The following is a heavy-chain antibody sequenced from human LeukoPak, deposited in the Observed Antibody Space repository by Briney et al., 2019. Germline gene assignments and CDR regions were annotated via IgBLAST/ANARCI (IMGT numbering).Heavy chain of an antibody. CDR1: GFTFSSYA. J-gene: IGHJ6*02. D-gene: IGHD4-17*01. CDR2: ISGSGGST. Sequence: PGGSLRLSCAASGFTFSSYAMSWVRQAPGKGLEWVSAISGSGGSTYYADSVKGRFTISRDNSKNTLYLQMNSLRAEDTAVYYCARGETVTTDYYYYGMDVWGQGTTVTVSS. V-gene: IGHV3-23*01. CDR3: ARGETVTTDYYYYGMDV.